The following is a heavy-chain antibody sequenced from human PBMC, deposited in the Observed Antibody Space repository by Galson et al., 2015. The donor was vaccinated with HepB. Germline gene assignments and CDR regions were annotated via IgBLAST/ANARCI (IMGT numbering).Heavy chain of an antibody. Sequence: SLRLSCAASGFTFSSYSMNWVRQAPGKGLEWVSSITSSSTYIYFADSLKGRFTISRDSAKNSLYLQMNSLRAEDTAVYYCARDSGYCTGGTCYYYGMDVWGQGTTVTVSS. CDR1: GFTFSSYS. J-gene: IGHJ6*02. V-gene: IGHV3-21*01. CDR2: ITSSSTYI. CDR3: ARDSGYCTGGTCYYYGMDV. D-gene: IGHD2-8*02.